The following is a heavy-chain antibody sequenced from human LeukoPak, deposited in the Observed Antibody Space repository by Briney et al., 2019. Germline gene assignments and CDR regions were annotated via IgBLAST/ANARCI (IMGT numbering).Heavy chain of an antibody. J-gene: IGHJ4*02. CDR2: IRYDGSNK. D-gene: IGHD1-26*01. V-gene: IGHV3-30*02. CDR3: AKDLSGSYSRGFDY. CDR1: GFTFSSYG. Sequence: GGSLRLSCAASGFTFSSYGMHWVRQAPGKGLEWVAFIRYDGSNKYYADSVRGRFTISRDNSKNMLYLQMNSLRAEDTAVYYCAKDLSGSYSRGFDYWGQGTLVTVSS.